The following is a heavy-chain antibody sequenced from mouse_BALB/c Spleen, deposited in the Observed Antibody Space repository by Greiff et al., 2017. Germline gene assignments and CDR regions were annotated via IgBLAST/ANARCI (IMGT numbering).Heavy chain of an antibody. V-gene: IGHV14-3*02. D-gene: IGHD2-3*01. J-gene: IGHJ2*01. CDR3: ASYDGYPYYFDY. CDR2: IDPANGNT. Sequence: EVKLVESGAELVKPGASVKLSCTASGFNIKDTYMHWVKQRPEQGLEWIGRIDPANGNTKYDPKFQGKATITADTSSNTAYLQLSSLTSEDTAVYYCASYDGYPYYFDYWGQGTTLTVSS. CDR1: GFNIKDTY.